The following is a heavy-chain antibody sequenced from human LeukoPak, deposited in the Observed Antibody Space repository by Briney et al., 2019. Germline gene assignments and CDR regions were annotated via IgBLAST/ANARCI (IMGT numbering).Heavy chain of an antibody. CDR3: AINDGSGSYYKSDY. D-gene: IGHD3-10*01. CDR2: IDQSGST. V-gene: IGHV4-34*01. Sequence: PSETLSLTCGVYGGSFSGYYWSWVRQPPGKGLEWIGEIDQSGSTNYNPSLKSRVTITIDTSKNQSSLKLNSVTAADTAVYYCAINDGSGSYYKSDYWGQGTLVTVSS. J-gene: IGHJ4*02. CDR1: GGSFSGYY.